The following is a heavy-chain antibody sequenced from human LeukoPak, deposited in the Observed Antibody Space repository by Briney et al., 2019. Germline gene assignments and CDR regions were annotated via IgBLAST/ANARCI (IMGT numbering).Heavy chain of an antibody. V-gene: IGHV4-4*07. J-gene: IGHJ5*02. Sequence: SETLSLTCTVSGASIISDNWSWIRQPAGKGLEWIGRIYSSGTTNYNPSLKSRVTMSVDRSNNQFSLKLNSVTAADTAVYYCARSVRCSGGSCYSADWFDPWGQGTLVTVSS. CDR2: IYSSGTT. D-gene: IGHD2-15*01. CDR1: GASIISDN. CDR3: ARSVRCSGGSCYSADWFDP.